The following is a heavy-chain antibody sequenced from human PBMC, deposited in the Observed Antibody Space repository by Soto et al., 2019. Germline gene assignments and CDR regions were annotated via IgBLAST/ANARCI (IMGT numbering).Heavy chain of an antibody. CDR1: GFTFSSYA. Sequence: PGGSLRLSCAASGFTFSSYAMSWVRQAPGKGLEWVSAISGSGGSTYYADSVKGRFTISRDNSKNTLYLQMNSLRAEDTAVYYCAQTSRSTSWWAPHDYWGQGTLVTVSS. CDR2: ISGSGGST. D-gene: IGHD2-2*01. V-gene: IGHV3-23*01. CDR3: AQTSRSTSWWAPHDY. J-gene: IGHJ4*02.